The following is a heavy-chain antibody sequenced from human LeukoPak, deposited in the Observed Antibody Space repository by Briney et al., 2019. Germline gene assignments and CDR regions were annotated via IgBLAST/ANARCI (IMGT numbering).Heavy chain of an antibody. CDR3: ARDNSGGSYYSAHPRSFSGIDY. J-gene: IGHJ4*02. CDR2: SYYNGST. V-gene: IGHV4-30-4*08. CDR1: VGYICSGDYY. Sequence: TMFLTCTVSVGYICSGDYYLSWSSQPPGNGLEYPCASYYNGSTEYNAYLKSRVTISVDTSKNQFSLKLSSVTAADTAVYYCARDNSGGSYYSAHPRSFSGIDYWGQGTLVTVSS. D-gene: IGHD1-26*01.